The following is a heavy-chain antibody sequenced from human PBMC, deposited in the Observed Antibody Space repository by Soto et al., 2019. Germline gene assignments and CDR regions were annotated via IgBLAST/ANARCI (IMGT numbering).Heavy chain of an antibody. J-gene: IGHJ6*03. CDR1: GCSISSYY. CDR2: IYYSGST. CDR3: ARGDGSSWYRDYYYMDV. D-gene: IGHD6-13*01. V-gene: IGHV4-59*01. Sequence: SETLSLTCTFSGCSISSYYWSCIRQPPGKGLAWIGYIYYSGSTNYNPSLKSRVTISVDTSKNQFSLKLSSVTAADTAVYSCARGDGSSWYRDYYYMDVWGKGTMVTVSS.